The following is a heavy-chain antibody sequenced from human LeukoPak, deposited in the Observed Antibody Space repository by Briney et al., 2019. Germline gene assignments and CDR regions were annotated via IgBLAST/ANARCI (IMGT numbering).Heavy chain of an antibody. J-gene: IGHJ4*02. V-gene: IGHV3-30*02. Sequence: PGGSLRLSCAASGFTFSSYGMHWVRQAPGKGLEWVAFIRYDGSNKYYADSVKGRFTISRDNSKNTLYLQMNSLRAEDTAVYYCAKNSSGWYDARTGSIDYWGQGTLVTVSS. CDR2: IRYDGSNK. CDR1: GFTFSSYG. CDR3: AKNSSGWYDARTGSIDY. D-gene: IGHD6-19*01.